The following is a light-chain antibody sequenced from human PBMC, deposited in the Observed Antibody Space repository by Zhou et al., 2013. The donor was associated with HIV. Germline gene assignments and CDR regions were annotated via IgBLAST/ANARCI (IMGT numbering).Light chain of an antibody. CDR3: QQSYITPFT. CDR1: QSIGRN. V-gene: IGKV1-39*01. CDR2: AAS. Sequence: GDRVTITCRASQSIGRNLNWYQQKPGSAPKALIYAASKLRSGVPSRFRGSGSEVDFTLTITSLQPEDFATYYCQQSYITPFTFGPGTRVDVK. J-gene: IGKJ3*01.